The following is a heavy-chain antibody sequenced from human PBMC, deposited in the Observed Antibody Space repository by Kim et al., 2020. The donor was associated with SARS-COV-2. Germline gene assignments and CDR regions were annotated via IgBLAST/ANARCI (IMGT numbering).Heavy chain of an antibody. CDR1: GFTFSSYA. Sequence: GGSLRLSCAASGFTFSSYAMHWVRQAQGKGLEWVAVISYDGSNKYYADSVKGRFTISRDNSKNTLYLQMNSLRAEDTAVYYCAREAIVVVVAATVDYWG. V-gene: IGHV3-30*04. D-gene: IGHD2-15*01. J-gene: IGHJ4*01. CDR3: AREAIVVVVAATVDY. CDR2: ISYDGSNK.